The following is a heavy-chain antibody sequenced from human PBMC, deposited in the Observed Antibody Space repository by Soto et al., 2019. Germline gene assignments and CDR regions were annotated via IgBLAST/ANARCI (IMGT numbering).Heavy chain of an antibody. CDR2: IWYDGSNK. CDR1: GFTFSSYG. J-gene: IGHJ6*02. Sequence: PGGSLRLSCAASGFTFSSYGMHWVRQAPGKGLEWVAVIWYDGSNKYYADSVKGRFTISRDNSKNTLYLQMNSLRAEDTAVYYCAIDMAEYDSSGYYYYYYYGMDVWGQGTTVTVSS. CDR3: AIDMAEYDSSGYYYYYYYGMDV. V-gene: IGHV3-33*01. D-gene: IGHD3-22*01.